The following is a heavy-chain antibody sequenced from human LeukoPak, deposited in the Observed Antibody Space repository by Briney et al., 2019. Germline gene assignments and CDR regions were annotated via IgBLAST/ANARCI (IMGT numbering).Heavy chain of an antibody. Sequence: GGSLRLSCAASGFTFSDYYMSWIRQAPGKGLEWVSYISSSSSYTNYADSVKGRFTISRDNAKNSLYLQMNRLRAEDTAVYYCARDPTGNDAFDIWGQGTMVTVSS. J-gene: IGHJ3*02. CDR3: ARDPTGNDAFDI. D-gene: IGHD1-1*01. V-gene: IGHV3-11*05. CDR1: GFTFSDYY. CDR2: ISSSSSYT.